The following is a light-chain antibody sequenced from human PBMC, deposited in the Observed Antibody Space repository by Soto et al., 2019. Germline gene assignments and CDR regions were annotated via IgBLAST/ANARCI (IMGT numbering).Light chain of an antibody. Sequence: TLSLSPGGRATLSCRASQSISDTLSWYQQKPGQAPSLLIYGASTRAPGFPARFSGSGSGTDFTLTISSLQSEDFAVYYCQQYTHWPWTFGQGRNVDI. CDR3: QQYTHWPWT. CDR1: QSISDT. J-gene: IGKJ1*01. CDR2: GAS. V-gene: IGKV3-15*01.